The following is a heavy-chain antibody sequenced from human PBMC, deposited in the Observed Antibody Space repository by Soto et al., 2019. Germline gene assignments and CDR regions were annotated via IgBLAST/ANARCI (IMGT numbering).Heavy chain of an antibody. J-gene: IGHJ5*02. Sequence: QVHLQQCGAGLLKPSETLSLTCAVYGESFMGYYWTWIRQPPGKGLEWIGEINHRGSANYNPSLKSRVTISVDTSNKQFSLKSSSVTAADPSVYYCARTDIVATNFFDPWGQGTLVTVSS. CDR3: ARTDIVATNFFDP. V-gene: IGHV4-34*02. CDR1: GESFMGYY. CDR2: INHRGSA. D-gene: IGHD5-12*01.